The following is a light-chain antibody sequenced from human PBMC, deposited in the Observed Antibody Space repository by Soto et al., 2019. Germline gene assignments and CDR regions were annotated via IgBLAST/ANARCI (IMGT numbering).Light chain of an antibody. CDR3: QEYPSYWT. CDR2: DAA. J-gene: IGKJ1*01. Sequence: DIQRAQSPSTLSASVGDRVIVTCRASQSIRSRFAWFQQKPGKAPKLLIYDAASLESGGPKRFSGSGSGTEFTLTISSLQTDDFSTYYCQEYPSYWTFGQGTKVDIK. CDR1: QSIRSR. V-gene: IGKV1-5*01.